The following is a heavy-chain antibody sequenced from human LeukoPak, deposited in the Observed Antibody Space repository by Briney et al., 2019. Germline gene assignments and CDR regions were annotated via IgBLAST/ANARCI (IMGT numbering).Heavy chain of an antibody. CDR3: AKEVGYYDSSGYHYYFDH. CDR1: GFTFSSYW. J-gene: IGHJ4*02. V-gene: IGHV3-74*01. CDR2: INSDGSST. D-gene: IGHD3-22*01. Sequence: GGSLRLSCAASGFTFSSYWMHWVRQAPGKGLVWVSRINSDGSSTSYADSVKGRFTISRDNAKNTLYLQMNSLRAEDTAVYYCAKEVGYYDSSGYHYYFDHWGQGTLVTVSS.